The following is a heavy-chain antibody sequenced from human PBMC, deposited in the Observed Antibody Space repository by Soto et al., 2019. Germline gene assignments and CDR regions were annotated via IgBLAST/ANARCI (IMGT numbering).Heavy chain of an antibody. J-gene: IGHJ4*02. V-gene: IGHV6-1*01. Sequence: SHTLSLTCVISGDSVSSNSAAWHWVMQSPSRGLEWLGRTYYRSKWYNDYAVSLKSRIKINPDTSKNQFSLQLNSVTREDTDVYHCARENSWTYFDSWRQGPLATVSS. CDR3: ARENSWTYFDS. CDR2: TYYRSKWYN. CDR1: GDSVSSNSAA. D-gene: IGHD1-20*01.